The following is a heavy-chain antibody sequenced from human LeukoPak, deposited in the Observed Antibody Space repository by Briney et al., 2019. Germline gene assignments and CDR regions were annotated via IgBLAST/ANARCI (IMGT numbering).Heavy chain of an antibody. D-gene: IGHD6-6*01. CDR1: GFTFSSYG. Sequence: PGGSLRLSCAASGFTFSSYGMHWVRQAPGKGLEWVAVISYDGSNKYYADPVKGRFTISRDNSKNTLYLQMNSLRAEDTAVYYCAKRDHYSSSPRRYYMDVWGKGTTVTVSS. V-gene: IGHV3-30*18. CDR2: ISYDGSNK. CDR3: AKRDHYSSSPRRYYMDV. J-gene: IGHJ6*03.